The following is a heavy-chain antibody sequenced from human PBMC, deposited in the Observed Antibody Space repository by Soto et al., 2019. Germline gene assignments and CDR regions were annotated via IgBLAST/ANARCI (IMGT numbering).Heavy chain of an antibody. Sequence: SVKVSCKTSGGTFSSYAISWLRQAPGQGLEWMGGITPIFGTANYAQKFQGRVTITADESTSTAYMELSSLRSEDTAVYYCARDLNAREYSSSWPRMDVWGQGTKVTV. V-gene: IGHV1-69*13. CDR3: ARDLNAREYSSSWPRMDV. CDR1: GGTFSSYA. D-gene: IGHD6-13*01. J-gene: IGHJ6*02. CDR2: ITPIFGTA.